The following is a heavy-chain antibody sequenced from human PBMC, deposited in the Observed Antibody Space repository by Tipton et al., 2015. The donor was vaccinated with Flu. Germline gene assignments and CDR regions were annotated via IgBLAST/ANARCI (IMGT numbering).Heavy chain of an antibody. Sequence: TLSLTCTVSDDSITSYYWSWIRQPPGKGLEWIGSISHSGSTYYKPSLKSRVTISLDTFQNQFSLNLNSVTAADTAVYYCSRSTYYYGSGSSDYWGQGTLVTVSS. J-gene: IGHJ4*02. CDR1: DDSITSYY. CDR3: SRSTYYYGSGSSDY. V-gene: IGHV4-59*08. CDR2: ISHSGST. D-gene: IGHD3-10*01.